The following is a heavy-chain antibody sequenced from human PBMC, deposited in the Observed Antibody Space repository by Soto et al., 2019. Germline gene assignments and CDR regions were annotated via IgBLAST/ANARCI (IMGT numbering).Heavy chain of an antibody. CDR2: ISPGGDST. V-gene: IGHV3-23*01. CDR1: GFNFNIYA. CDR3: AKALGNPYYYYYMDV. Sequence: EVQLLKSGGGLVQPGGSLRLSCAASGFNFNIYAMTWVRQAPGKGLEWVSTISPGGDSTYFADSVKGRVTISRDNSKNTLSLQMNSLRAEDTATYFCAKALGNPYYYYYMDVWGTGTTVTVSS. D-gene: IGHD1-1*01. J-gene: IGHJ6*03.